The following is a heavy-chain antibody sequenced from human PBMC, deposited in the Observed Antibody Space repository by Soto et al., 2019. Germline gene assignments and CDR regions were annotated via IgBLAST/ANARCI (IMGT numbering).Heavy chain of an antibody. J-gene: IGHJ6*02. V-gene: IGHV1-69*06. Sequence: VQLVQSGAEVKKPGSSVSVSCKTSGGTFSSYGMNWVRQAPGQGLEWMGGIIPILDTTNYAQKVQGRLTITADKSTRTAYMELSSLRSEDTAVYYCVRSRGYSYSYMGEGYYYAMDVWGQGATVTVSS. CDR1: GGTFSSYG. CDR3: VRSRGYSYSYMGEGYYYAMDV. CDR2: IIPILDTT. D-gene: IGHD5-18*01.